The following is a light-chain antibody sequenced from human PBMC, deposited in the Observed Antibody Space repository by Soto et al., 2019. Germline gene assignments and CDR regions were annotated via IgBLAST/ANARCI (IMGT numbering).Light chain of an antibody. V-gene: IGLV2-23*01. CDR1: SSDVGSYNL. Sequence: QSVLTQPASVSGSPEQSITISCTGTSSDVGSYNLVSWYQQHPGKAPKLMIYEGSKRPSGVSNRFSGSKSGNTASLTISGLQAEDEADYYCCSYAGSSYVFGTGTKVTVL. CDR2: EGS. J-gene: IGLJ1*01. CDR3: CSYAGSSYV.